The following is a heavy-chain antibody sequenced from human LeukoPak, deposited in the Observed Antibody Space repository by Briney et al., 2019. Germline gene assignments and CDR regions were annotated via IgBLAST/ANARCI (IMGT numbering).Heavy chain of an antibody. CDR2: ISSSGNTI. Sequence: LSLTCAVYGGSFSDYYMSWIRQAPGKGLEWVSYISSSGNTIYYADSMRGRLTISRDNTKNSLYLQMNSLRAEDTAVYYCARYVYNNDYYYYYMDVWGKGTTVTVSS. CDR3: ARYVYNNDYYYYYMDV. CDR1: GGSFSDYY. D-gene: IGHD5-24*01. J-gene: IGHJ6*03. V-gene: IGHV3-11*04.